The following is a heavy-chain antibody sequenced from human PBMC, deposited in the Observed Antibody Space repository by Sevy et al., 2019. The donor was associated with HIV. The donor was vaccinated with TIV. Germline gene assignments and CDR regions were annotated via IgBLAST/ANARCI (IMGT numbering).Heavy chain of an antibody. CDR3: VGRKVGDFWSGSIRGPWAGGPLFDY. Sequence: GGSLRLSCAASGFTFSTYAMSWVRQAPGKGPEWVSYISASGDSTYYADSVKGRFTISRDNSKNTRYLQMNSLGDGDTAVYYGVGRKVGDFWSGSIRGPWAGGPLFDYWGQGTLVTVSS. CDR2: ISASGDST. J-gene: IGHJ4*02. CDR1: GFTFSTYA. D-gene: IGHD3-3*01. V-gene: IGHV3-23*01.